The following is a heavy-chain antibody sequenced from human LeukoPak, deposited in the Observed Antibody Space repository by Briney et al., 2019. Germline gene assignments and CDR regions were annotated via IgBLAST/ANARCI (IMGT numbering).Heavy chain of an antibody. CDR2: IKQDGSES. CDR1: GFTFSSYS. CDR3: ANVRAG. V-gene: IGHV3-7*01. J-gene: IGHJ4*02. D-gene: IGHD6-19*01. Sequence: GGSLRLSCAASGFTFSSYSMNWVRQAPGKGLEWVANIKQDGSESYYLDSVKGRFTISRDNAKSSLYLQMNSLRAEDTAVYYCANVRAGWGQGTLVTVSS.